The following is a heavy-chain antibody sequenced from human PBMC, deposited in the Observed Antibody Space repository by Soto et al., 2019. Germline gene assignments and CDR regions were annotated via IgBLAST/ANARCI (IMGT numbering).Heavy chain of an antibody. V-gene: IGHV4-38-2*02. CDR1: AFSISSGYY. Sequence: SETLSLTCAVSAFSISSGYYWGWIRQPPGKGLEWIGSIYHSGSTYYNPSLKSRVTISVDTSKNQFSLRLSSVTAADTAVYYCARDPETLSTWYFDLWGRGTLVTVPQ. CDR3: ARDPETLSTWYFDL. CDR2: IYHSGST. J-gene: IGHJ2*01. D-gene: IGHD2-2*01.